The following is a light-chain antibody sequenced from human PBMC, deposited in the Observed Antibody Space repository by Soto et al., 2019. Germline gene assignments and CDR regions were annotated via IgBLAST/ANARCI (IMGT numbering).Light chain of an antibody. CDR1: QDISGW. CDR3: QQANSLPWK. J-gene: IGKJ1*01. CDR2: AAS. V-gene: IGKV1D-12*01. Sequence: DIQMTQSPSSVSASVGDRVTITCRASQDISGWLAWFQQKPGKAPNLLIYAASNLQSGVPSRVRGSGSGTDCTLTITYLQPEDFATYYCQQANSLPWKFGQGTKVEL.